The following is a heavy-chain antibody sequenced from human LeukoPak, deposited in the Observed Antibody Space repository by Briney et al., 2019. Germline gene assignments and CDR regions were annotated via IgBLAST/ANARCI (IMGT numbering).Heavy chain of an antibody. CDR2: ISSSSSYI. CDR3: AREYCSGGSCYYYFEY. D-gene: IGHD2-15*01. CDR1: GFTFSRYN. V-gene: IGHV3-21*01. J-gene: IGHJ4*02. Sequence: KPGGSLRLFCAASGFTFSRYNMICPPHAPGKGLEWVPSISSSSSYIYYADSVKRLLTISREHAKHTLYLQMNSLRAEDTAVYYCAREYCSGGSCYYYFEYWGQGTLVTVSS.